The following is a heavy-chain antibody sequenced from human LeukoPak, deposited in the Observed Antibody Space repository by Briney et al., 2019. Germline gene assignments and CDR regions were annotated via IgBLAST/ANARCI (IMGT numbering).Heavy chain of an antibody. Sequence: SETLSLTCAVYGGSFSGYYWSWIRQPPGKGLEWIGEINLSGSTNYNPSLKSRVTISVDTSKNQFPLKLSSVTAADTAVYYCAREAEYSSSHLNYWGQGTLVTVSS. CDR3: AREAEYSSSHLNY. CDR2: INLSGST. CDR1: GGSFSGYY. D-gene: IGHD6-6*01. V-gene: IGHV4-34*01. J-gene: IGHJ4*02.